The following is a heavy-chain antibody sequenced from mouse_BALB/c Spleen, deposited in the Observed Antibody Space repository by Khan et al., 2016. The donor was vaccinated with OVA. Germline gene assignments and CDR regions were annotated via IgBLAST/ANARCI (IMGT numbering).Heavy chain of an antibody. CDR3: ARNSYMYDFTY. CDR2: IRSGGNP. Sequence: AQLQESGPGLVQPSQSLSITCTVSGFSLTTYGVHWVRQSPGQGLEWLGLIRSGGNPDYNAAFISRLSINKDNSKSQVFFKMNSLQADDTAMYYCARNSYMYDFTYWGQGTLFRCLC. V-gene: IGHV2-2*01. D-gene: IGHD2-14*01. J-gene: IGHJ3*01. CDR1: GFSLTTYG.